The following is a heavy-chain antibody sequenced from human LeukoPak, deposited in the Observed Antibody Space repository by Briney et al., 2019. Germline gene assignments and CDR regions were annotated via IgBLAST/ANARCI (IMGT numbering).Heavy chain of an antibody. CDR3: AKDGTRGIRFGKIPHYFDY. V-gene: IGHV3-30*02. Sequence: GGSLRLPCAASGFTFSSYGMLWVRQPPARGLEWVAFIRYDGSNKYFEDSVKGRFTISRDSSKNTLYLQMNSLRVDDSAVYYCAKDGTRGIRFGKIPHYFDYWGQGTLVTVSS. D-gene: IGHD3-10*01. CDR2: IRYDGSNK. J-gene: IGHJ4*02. CDR1: GFTFSSYG.